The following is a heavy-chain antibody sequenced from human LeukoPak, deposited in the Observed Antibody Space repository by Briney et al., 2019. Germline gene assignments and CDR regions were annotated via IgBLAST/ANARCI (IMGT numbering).Heavy chain of an antibody. CDR1: GGSISSGGYS. CDR2: IYHSGST. J-gene: IGHJ4*02. CDR3: ARNYYYGSGSLFDY. D-gene: IGHD3-10*01. Sequence: SQTLSLTCAVSGGSISSGGYSWSWIRQPPGKGLEWIGYIYHSGSTYYNPSLKSRVTISVDRSKSQFSLKLSSVTAADTAVYYCARNYYYGSGSLFDYWGQGTLVTVSS. V-gene: IGHV4-30-2*01.